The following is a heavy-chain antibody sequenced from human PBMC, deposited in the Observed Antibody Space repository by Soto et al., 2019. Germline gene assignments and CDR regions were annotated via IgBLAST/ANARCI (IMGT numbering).Heavy chain of an antibody. CDR2: IYYSGST. CDR1: GGSISSSSYY. D-gene: IGHD3-10*01. V-gene: IGHV4-39*01. CDR3: ARRGSGSYSDY. Sequence: QQQLQESGPGLVKPWETLSLTCTVSGGSISSSSYYWDWIRQPPGKGLEWIGSIYYSGSTYYNPSLKSRVTISVDTSKNQFSLKLSSVTAADTAVYYCARRGSGSYSDYWGQGTLVTVSS. J-gene: IGHJ4*02.